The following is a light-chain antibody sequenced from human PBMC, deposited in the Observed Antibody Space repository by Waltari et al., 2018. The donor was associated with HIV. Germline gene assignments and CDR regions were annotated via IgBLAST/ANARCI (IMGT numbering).Light chain of an antibody. CDR3: QKNDTPPWT. V-gene: IGKV1-39*01. J-gene: IGKJ1*01. CDR1: RIINTY. CDR2: DSS. Sequence: DIQMTQSPSSLSASLGARVTITCRASRIINTYLNWYQHKLGESPKILISDSSTLQSGAQPRFSGSGSGTDFTLTITSLQPEDRATYYCQKNDTPPWTFGQGTKVEI.